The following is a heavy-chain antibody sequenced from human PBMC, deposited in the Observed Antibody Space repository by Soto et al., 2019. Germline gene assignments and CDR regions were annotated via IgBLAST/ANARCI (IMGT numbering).Heavy chain of an antibody. CDR1: GFTFSSYG. Sequence: QVQLVESGGGVVQPGRSLRLSCAASGFTFSSYGMHWVRQAPGKGLEWVAVISYDGSNKYYADSVKGRFTISRDNSKNTLYLQMNSLRAEDTAVHYCAKGSEFDPWGQGTLVTVSS. V-gene: IGHV3-30*18. J-gene: IGHJ5*02. CDR3: AKGSEFDP. CDR2: ISYDGSNK.